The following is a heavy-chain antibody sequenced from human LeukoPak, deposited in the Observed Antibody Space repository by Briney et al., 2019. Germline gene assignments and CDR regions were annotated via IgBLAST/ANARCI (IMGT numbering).Heavy chain of an antibody. CDR1: GYSISSGYY. Sequence: SETLSLTCAVSGYSISSGYYWGWIRQPPGKGLEWIGSIYHSGSTYYNPSLKSRVTISVDTSKNYFALQLNSVTAADTAVYYCARWVAVAGTGAFDIWGQGTMVTVSS. J-gene: IGHJ3*02. D-gene: IGHD6-19*01. V-gene: IGHV4-38-2*01. CDR3: ARWVAVAGTGAFDI. CDR2: IYHSGST.